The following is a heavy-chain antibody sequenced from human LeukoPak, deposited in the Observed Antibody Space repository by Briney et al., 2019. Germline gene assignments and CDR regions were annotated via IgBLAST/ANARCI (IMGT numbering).Heavy chain of an antibody. J-gene: IGHJ4*02. V-gene: IGHV1-18*01. CDR2: ISAYNGNT. CDR1: GYTFTSYG. D-gene: IGHD3-10*01. Sequence: GASVKVSCKASGYTFTSYGISWVRQAPGQGLEWMGWISAYNGNTNYAQKLQGRVTMTTDTSTSTAYMELRSLRSDDTAVYYCARDLLGYYGSGSPSGYWGQGTLVTVSS. CDR3: ARDLLGYYGSGSPSGY.